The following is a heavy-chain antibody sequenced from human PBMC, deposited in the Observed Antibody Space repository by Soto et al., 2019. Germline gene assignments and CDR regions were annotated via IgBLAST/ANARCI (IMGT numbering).Heavy chain of an antibody. CDR2: IYHSGST. CDR3: ARGAATVTPGWFDP. Sequence: SETLSLTCAVSGYSISSGYYWGWIRQPPGKGLEWIASIYHSGSTYYNPSLKSRVTISVDTSKNQFSLKLSSVIAADTAVYYCARGAATVTPGWFDPWGHGTLVTVSS. D-gene: IGHD4-17*01. J-gene: IGHJ5*02. CDR1: GYSISSGYY. V-gene: IGHV4-38-2*01.